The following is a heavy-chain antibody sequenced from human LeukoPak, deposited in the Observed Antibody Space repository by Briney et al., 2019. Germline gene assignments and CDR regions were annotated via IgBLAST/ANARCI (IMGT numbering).Heavy chain of an antibody. CDR1: GFTFSSYG. CDR3: AKIGRSYDFWTGYYEEEVDYMDV. V-gene: IGHV3-23*01. Sequence: GGSLRLSCAASGFTFSSYGMNWVRQAPGKGLEWVSGISDSGVGTKHADSVKGRFTISRDNSKNALYLQMNSLRAEDTAVYYCAKIGRSYDFWTGYYEEEVDYMDVWGKGTTVTVSS. D-gene: IGHD3-3*01. CDR2: ISDSGVGT. J-gene: IGHJ6*03.